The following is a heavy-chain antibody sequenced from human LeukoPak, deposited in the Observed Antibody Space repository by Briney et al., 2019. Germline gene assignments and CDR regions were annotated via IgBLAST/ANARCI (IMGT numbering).Heavy chain of an antibody. CDR3: AKDGRGNYDGSDY. CDR1: GFTFSSYG. Sequence: GGSLRLSCAASGFTFSSYGMHWVRQAPGKGLEWVAVISYDGSNKYYADSVKGRFTISRDNSKNTLYLQMNSLRAEDTAVYYCAKDGRGNYDGSDYWGQGTLVTVSS. J-gene: IGHJ4*02. V-gene: IGHV3-30*18. D-gene: IGHD4-11*01. CDR2: ISYDGSNK.